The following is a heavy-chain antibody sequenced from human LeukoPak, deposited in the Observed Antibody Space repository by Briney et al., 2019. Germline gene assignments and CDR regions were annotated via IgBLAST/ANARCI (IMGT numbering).Heavy chain of an antibody. CDR3: AKGGSSWYPFDY. CDR2: ISGSGGST. D-gene: IGHD6-13*01. J-gene: IGHJ4*02. V-gene: IGHV3-23*01. Sequence: GSLRLSCAASGFTFSSYAMSWVRQPPGKGLEWVSAISGSGGSTYYADSVKGRFTISRDNSKNTLYLQMNSLRAEDTAVYYCAKGGSSWYPFDYWGQGTLVTVSS. CDR1: GFTFSSYA.